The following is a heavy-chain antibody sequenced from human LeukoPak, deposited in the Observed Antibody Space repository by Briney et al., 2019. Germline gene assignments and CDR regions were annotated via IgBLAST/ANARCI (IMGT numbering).Heavy chain of an antibody. CDR2: IYYTGTT. J-gene: IGHJ4*02. D-gene: IGHD1-26*01. CDR1: GGSISSSSYY. CDR3: ARQGIVGATLYY. Sequence: PSETLSLTCTVSGGSISSSSYYWGWIRQPPGKGLEWIGSIYYTGTTYYNPSLKSRVAMSVDTSKNQFSLKLNSVTAADTAVYYCARQGIVGATLYYWGQGSLVTVSS. V-gene: IGHV4-39*01.